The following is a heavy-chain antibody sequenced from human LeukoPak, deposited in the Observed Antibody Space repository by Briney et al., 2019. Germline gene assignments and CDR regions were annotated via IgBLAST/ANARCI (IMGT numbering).Heavy chain of an antibody. V-gene: IGHV1-18*01. CDR3: ARERTKWSFDYYYGMDV. CDR1: GYTFTSYG. CDR2: ISAYNGNT. D-gene: IGHD3-10*01. Sequence: ASVKVSCKASGYTFTSYGISWVRQAPGQGLEWMGWISAYNGNTNYAQKLQGRVTMTTDTSTSTAYMELRSLRSDDTAVYYCARERTKWSFDYYYGMDVWGQGTTVTVSS. J-gene: IGHJ6*02.